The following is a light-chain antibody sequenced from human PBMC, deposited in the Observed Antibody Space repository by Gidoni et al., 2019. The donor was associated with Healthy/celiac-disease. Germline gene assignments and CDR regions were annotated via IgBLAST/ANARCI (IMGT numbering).Light chain of an antibody. J-gene: IGLJ2*01. CDR1: SPNLGNNY. V-gene: IGLV1-51*02. CDR3: GTWDSSLSADVV. Sequence: QSVLTQPPSVSAAPGQKVTISCPGSSPNLGNNYVSWYQQLPGTAPKLLIYENNKRPSGIPDRFSGSKSGTSATLGITGLQTGDEADYYCGTWDSSLSADVVFGGGTKLTVL. CDR2: ENN.